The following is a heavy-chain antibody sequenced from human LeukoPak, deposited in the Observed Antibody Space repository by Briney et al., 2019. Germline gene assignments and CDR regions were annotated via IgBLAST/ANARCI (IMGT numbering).Heavy chain of an antibody. Sequence: GGSLRLSCAASGFTFSSYAMSWVRQAPGKGLEWVSAISGSGGSTYYADSVKGRFTISRDNSKNTLYLQMNSLRAEDTAVHYCAKDLAAQPNWAFDHWGQGTLVTVSS. J-gene: IGHJ4*02. CDR2: ISGSGGST. CDR3: AKDLAAQPNWAFDH. CDR1: GFTFSSYA. V-gene: IGHV3-23*01. D-gene: IGHD6-6*01.